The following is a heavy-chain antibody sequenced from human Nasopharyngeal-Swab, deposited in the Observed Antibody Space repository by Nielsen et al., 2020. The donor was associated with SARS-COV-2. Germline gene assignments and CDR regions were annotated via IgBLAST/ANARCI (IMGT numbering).Heavy chain of an antibody. V-gene: IGHV4-59*08. CDR2: IYYSGST. D-gene: IGHD5-12*01. CDR3: ARRKGYSGYGMDV. Sequence: SETLSLTCAVYGGSFSGYYWSWIRQPPGKGLEWIGYIYYSGSTNYNPSLKSRVTISVDTSKNQFSLKLSSVTAADTAVYYCARRKGYSGYGMDVWGQGTTVTVSS. J-gene: IGHJ6*02. CDR1: GGSFSGYY.